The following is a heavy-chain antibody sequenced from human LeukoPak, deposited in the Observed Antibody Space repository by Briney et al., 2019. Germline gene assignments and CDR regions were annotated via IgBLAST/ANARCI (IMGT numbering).Heavy chain of an antibody. CDR2: VYPSGST. J-gene: IGHJ4*02. D-gene: IGHD5-24*01. Sequence: PSETLSLTCTVPGSSVSRYYWSWIRQPPGKGLEWIGYVYPSGSTSYNPSLKSRVAISVDTSKSQFSLKLSSVTAADTAVYYRARHRDGYSFDYWGQGTLVTVSS. CDR1: GSSVSRYY. V-gene: IGHV4-59*08. CDR3: ARHRDGYSFDY.